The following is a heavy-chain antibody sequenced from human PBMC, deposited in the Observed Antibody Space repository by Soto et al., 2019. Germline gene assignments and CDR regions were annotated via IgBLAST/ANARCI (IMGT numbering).Heavy chain of an antibody. J-gene: IGHJ6*02. CDR3: ARDLTIVPATHPRLENYGMDV. V-gene: IGHV1-18*01. Sequence: QVQLVQSAGEVKKPGASVKVSCKASGYSFTSNGISWGRRAPGQGLEWMGWISPSNGHTQFVQRFQGRVTMTTDTSTKTAYMELRNLRSDDTAHYYCARDLTIVPATHPRLENYGMDVWGQGTTVIVSS. D-gene: IGHD2-2*01. CDR2: ISPSNGHT. CDR1: GYSFTSNG.